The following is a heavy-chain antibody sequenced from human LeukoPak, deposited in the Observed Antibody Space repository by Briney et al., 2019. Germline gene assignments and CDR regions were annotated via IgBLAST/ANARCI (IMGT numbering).Heavy chain of an antibody. J-gene: IGHJ4*02. Sequence: ASVKVSCKVSGYTLTELSMHWVRQAPGKGLEWMGGFDPEDGETIYARKFQGRVTMTEDTSTDTAYMELSSLRSEDTAVYYCATSYYYDSSGPHFDYWGQGTLVTVSS. CDR3: ATSYYYDSSGPHFDY. CDR2: FDPEDGET. CDR1: GYTLTELS. V-gene: IGHV1-24*01. D-gene: IGHD3-22*01.